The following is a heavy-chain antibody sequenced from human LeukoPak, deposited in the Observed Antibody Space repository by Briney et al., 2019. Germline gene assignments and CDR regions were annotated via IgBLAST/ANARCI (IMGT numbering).Heavy chain of an antibody. CDR3: ARVGHTSAYYYRDY. J-gene: IGHJ4*02. CDR1: GYTFTSYA. D-gene: IGHD3-22*01. CDR2: INTNTGNP. V-gene: IGHV7-4-1*02. Sequence: ASVKVSCKASGYTFTSYAMNWVRQAPGQGLEWMGWINTNTGNPTYAQGFTGRFVFSLDTSVSTAYLQISSLKAEDTAVYYCARVGHTSAYYYRDYWGQGTLVTVSS.